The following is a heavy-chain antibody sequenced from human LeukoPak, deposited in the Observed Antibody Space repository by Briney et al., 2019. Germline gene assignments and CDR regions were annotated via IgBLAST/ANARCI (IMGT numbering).Heavy chain of an antibody. D-gene: IGHD4-23*01. J-gene: IGHJ4*02. CDR2: ISGSGDIT. V-gene: IGHV3-23*01. CDR1: GFTFSSYA. CDR3: ARDDYGGRGEFDY. Sequence: PGGSLRLSCAASGFTFSSYAMSWVRQAPGKGLEWVSVISGSGDITYYADSAKGRFTISRDNAKNTLYLQMNSLRAEDTAVYYCARDDYGGRGEFDYWGQGTLVTVSS.